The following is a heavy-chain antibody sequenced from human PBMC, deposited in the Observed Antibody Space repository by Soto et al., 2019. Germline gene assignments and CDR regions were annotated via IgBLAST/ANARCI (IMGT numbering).Heavy chain of an antibody. CDR1: GGSISSGGYS. CDR2: IYHSGST. CDR3: ARVVVTAAYGMDV. V-gene: IGHV4-30-2*01. Sequence: QLQLQESGSGLVKPSQTLSLTCAVSGGSISSGGYSWSWIRQPPGKGLEWIGYIYHSGSTYYNPYLKSRVTISVDRSKNQFSLKLSSVTAADTAVYYCARVVVTAAYGMDVWGQGTTVTVSS. J-gene: IGHJ6*02. D-gene: IGHD2-21*02.